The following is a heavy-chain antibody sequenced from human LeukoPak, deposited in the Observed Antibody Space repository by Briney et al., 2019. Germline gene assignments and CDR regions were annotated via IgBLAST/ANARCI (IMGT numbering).Heavy chain of an antibody. J-gene: IGHJ4*02. CDR1: GGSISSYY. Sequence: PSETLSLTCTVYGGSISSYYWSWIRQPAGKGLEWIGRIYTSGSTNYNPSLKSRVTMSVDTSKNQFSLKLSSVTAADTAVYYCARDKYDILTGYEYFDYWGQGTLVTVSS. CDR3: ARDKYDILTGYEYFDY. D-gene: IGHD3-9*01. CDR2: IYTSGST. V-gene: IGHV4-4*07.